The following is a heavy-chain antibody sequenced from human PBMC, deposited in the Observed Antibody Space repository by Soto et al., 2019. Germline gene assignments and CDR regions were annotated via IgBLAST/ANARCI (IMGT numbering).Heavy chain of an antibody. D-gene: IGHD6-25*01. Sequence: GGSLRLSCAASGFTFSSYGMHWVRQAPGKGLEWVAVISYDGSNKYYADSVKGRFTISRDNSKNTLYLQMNSLRAEDTAVYYCAKDGQAATTFDYWGQGTLVTVSS. V-gene: IGHV3-30*18. CDR2: ISYDGSNK. CDR3: AKDGQAATTFDY. J-gene: IGHJ4*02. CDR1: GFTFSSYG.